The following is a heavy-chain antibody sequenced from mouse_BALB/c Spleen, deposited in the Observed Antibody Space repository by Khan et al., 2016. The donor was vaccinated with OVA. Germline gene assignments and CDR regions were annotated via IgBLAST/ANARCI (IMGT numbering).Heavy chain of an antibody. Sequence: QIQLVQSGPELKKPGETVKISCKASGYTFTNYGMNWVKQAPGKGLKWMGWINTYTGEPTYADDFKGRFAFSLETSTSTAYLQINNLKNEDTATYLCARPPYFSYVMAYWGQGTSVTGTS. CDR2: INTYTGEP. V-gene: IGHV9-3-1*01. CDR1: GYTFTNYG. J-gene: IGHJ4*01. CDR3: ARPPYFSYVMAY.